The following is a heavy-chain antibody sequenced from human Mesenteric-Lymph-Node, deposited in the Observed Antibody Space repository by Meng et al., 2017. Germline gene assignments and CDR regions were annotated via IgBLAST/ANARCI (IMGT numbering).Heavy chain of an antibody. CDR3: ARDPAGGDCLANCDY. V-gene: IGHV4-39*07. D-gene: IGHD2-21*02. CDR2: IYYSGST. Sequence: SETLSLTCTVSGGSISSSSYYWGWIRQPPGKGLEWIGSIYYSGSTYYNPSLKSRVTISVDTSKNQFSLKLSSVTAADTAVYYCARDPAGGDCLANCDYWGQGTLVTVSS. CDR1: GGSISSSSYY. J-gene: IGHJ4*02.